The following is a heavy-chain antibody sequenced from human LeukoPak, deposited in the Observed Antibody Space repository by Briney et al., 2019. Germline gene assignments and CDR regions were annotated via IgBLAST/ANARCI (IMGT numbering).Heavy chain of an antibody. V-gene: IGHV1-18*01. J-gene: IGHJ5*02. CDR3: ARGGVVGIGPIFDP. Sequence: QKVQGRVTMTTDTSTSSAYMELRSLRSDDTAVYYCARGGVVGIGPIFDPWGQGTLVTVSS. D-gene: IGHD2-15*01.